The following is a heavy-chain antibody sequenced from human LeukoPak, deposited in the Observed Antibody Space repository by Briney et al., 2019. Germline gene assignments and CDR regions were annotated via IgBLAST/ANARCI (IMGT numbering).Heavy chain of an antibody. CDR2: INPNSGGT. J-gene: IGHJ4*02. D-gene: IGHD5/OR15-5a*01. V-gene: IGHV1-2*02. Sequence: GASVKVSCKVSGYTLTELSMHWVRQAPGKGLEWMGWINPNSGGTNYAQKFQGRVTMTRDTSISTAYMELSRLRSEDTAVYYCARLEPSLRGSTFDYWGQGTLVTVSS. CDR3: ARLEPSLRGSTFDY. CDR1: GYTLTELS.